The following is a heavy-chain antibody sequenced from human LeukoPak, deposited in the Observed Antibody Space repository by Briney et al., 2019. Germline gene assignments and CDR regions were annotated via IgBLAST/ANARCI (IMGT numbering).Heavy chain of an antibody. V-gene: IGHV3-49*04. Sequence: PGGSLRLSCTGSGFTFGDYAMTWVRQAPGKGLEWVGFIRSQIYGGTPEYAASVKGRFTISRDNSKNTLYLQMNSLRAEDTAVYYCAGHYDSSGSFDYWGQGTLVTVSS. CDR3: AGHYDSSGSFDY. D-gene: IGHD3-22*01. CDR1: GFTFGDYA. J-gene: IGHJ4*02. CDR2: IRSQIYGGTP.